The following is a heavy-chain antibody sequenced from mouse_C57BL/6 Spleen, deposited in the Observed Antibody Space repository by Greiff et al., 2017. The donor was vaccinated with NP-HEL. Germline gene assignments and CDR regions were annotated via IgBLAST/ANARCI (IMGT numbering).Heavy chain of an antibody. CDR1: GYAFSSSW. Sequence: QVQLKQSGPELVKPGASVKISCKASGYAFSSSWMNWVKQRPGKGLEWIGRIYPGDGDTNYNGKFKGKATLTADKSSSTAYMQLSSLTSEDSAVYFCARGRYGNPYWYFDVWGTGTTVTVSS. D-gene: IGHD2-10*02. CDR2: IYPGDGDT. V-gene: IGHV1-82*01. CDR3: ARGRYGNPYWYFDV. J-gene: IGHJ1*03.